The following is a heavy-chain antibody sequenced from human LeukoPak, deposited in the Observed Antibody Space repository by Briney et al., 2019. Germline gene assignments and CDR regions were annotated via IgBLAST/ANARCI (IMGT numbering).Heavy chain of an antibody. Sequence: ASVKVSCKASGYTFTSYGISWVRQAPGQGLEWMGWISAYNGNTNFAQKLQDRVTMTTDTSTSTAYMKLRSLRSDDTAVYYCARAGSSSWYSEFDYWGQGTLVTVSS. J-gene: IGHJ4*02. D-gene: IGHD6-13*01. CDR3: ARAGSSSWYSEFDY. CDR2: ISAYNGNT. V-gene: IGHV1-18*01. CDR1: GYTFTSYG.